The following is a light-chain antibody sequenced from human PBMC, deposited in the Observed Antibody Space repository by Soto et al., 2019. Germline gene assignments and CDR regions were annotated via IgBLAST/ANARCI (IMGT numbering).Light chain of an antibody. J-gene: IGLJ1*01. V-gene: IGLV2-8*01. CDR3: SSYSGTNYHYV. CDR1: SSDVGGYNY. Sequence: QSVLTQPPSASGSFVQSVTLSCTGTSSDVGGYNYVSWYQQHPGKAPKLMIYEVSERPSGVPDRFSGSKSGNTASLTVSGLQADDEADYYCSSYSGTNYHYVFGTGTKVTVL. CDR2: EVS.